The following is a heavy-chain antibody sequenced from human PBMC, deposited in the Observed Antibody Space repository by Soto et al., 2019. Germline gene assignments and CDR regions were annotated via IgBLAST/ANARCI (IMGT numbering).Heavy chain of an antibody. J-gene: IGHJ3*02. Sequence: QVQLVQSGAEVKKPGSSVKVSCKASGGTFSSYTISWVRQAPGQGLEWMGRIIPILGIANYAQKFQGRVTITADKSTSTAYMELSSLRSEDTAVYYCARVGGAAVAGLVPDAFDIWGQGTMVTVSS. D-gene: IGHD6-19*01. CDR3: ARVGGAAVAGLVPDAFDI. V-gene: IGHV1-69*02. CDR1: GGTFSSYT. CDR2: IIPILGIA.